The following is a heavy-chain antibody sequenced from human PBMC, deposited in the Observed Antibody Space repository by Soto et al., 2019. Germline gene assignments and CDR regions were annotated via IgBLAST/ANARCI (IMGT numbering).Heavy chain of an antibody. CDR2: IIPIFGTA. CDR3: ARDPRPGYYDSSGYPPPSNWFDP. J-gene: IGHJ5*02. CDR1: GGTFSSYA. D-gene: IGHD3-22*01. Sequence: SVKVSCKASGGTFSSYAISCVLQSPVQWLDWMGGIIPIFGTANYAQKFQGRVTITADESTSTAYMELSSLRSEDTAVYYCARDPRPGYYDSSGYPPPSNWFDPWGRGTLVTVSS. V-gene: IGHV1-69*13.